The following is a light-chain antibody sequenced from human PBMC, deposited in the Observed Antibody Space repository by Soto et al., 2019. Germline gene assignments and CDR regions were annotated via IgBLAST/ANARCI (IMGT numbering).Light chain of an antibody. CDR1: QSVPRSY. CDR2: GTS. V-gene: IGKV3D-20*02. Sequence: EIVLTQSPGTLSWSPGERATLSCIATQSVPRSYLAWYQQKPGQAPRLLIYGTSSRATGIPARFSGSGSGTDFTLTISSLEPEDFAVYYCQQRSNWPRTFGQGTKVDIK. CDR3: QQRSNWPRT. J-gene: IGKJ1*01.